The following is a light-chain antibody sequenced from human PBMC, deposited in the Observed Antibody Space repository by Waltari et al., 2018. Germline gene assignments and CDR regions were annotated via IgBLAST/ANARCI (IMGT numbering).Light chain of an antibody. CDR1: SSNIGAPYD. Sequence: QSVLTQPPSVSGAPGQRVTISCTGSSSNIGAPYDVHWYQQLPGTAPKLVVYATSNRPSGGPDRVSGSRSGTSASLAITGLQAEDEADYYCQSYDISLSGSVFGSGTKVTVL. V-gene: IGLV1-40*01. CDR3: QSYDISLSGSV. J-gene: IGLJ6*01. CDR2: ATS.